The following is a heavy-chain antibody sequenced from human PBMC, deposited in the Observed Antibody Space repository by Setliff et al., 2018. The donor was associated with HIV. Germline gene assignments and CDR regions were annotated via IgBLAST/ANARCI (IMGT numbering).Heavy chain of an antibody. CDR3: ARGLDTAMVRHYFDH. V-gene: IGHV3-48*01. D-gene: IGHD5-18*01. CDR2: ISSSSSTI. Sequence: PGGSLRLSCAASGFTFSSYSMNWVRQAPGKGLEWVSYISSSSSTIYYADSVKGRFTISRDNAKKSLFLQMNSLRVEDTAVYFCARGLDTAMVRHYFDHWGQGALVTVSS. CDR1: GFTFSSYS. J-gene: IGHJ4*02.